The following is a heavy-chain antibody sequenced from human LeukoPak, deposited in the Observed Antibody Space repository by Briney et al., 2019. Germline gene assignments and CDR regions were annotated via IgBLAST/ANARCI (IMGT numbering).Heavy chain of an antibody. CDR1: GFTFSDYY. J-gene: IGHJ4*02. V-gene: IGHV3-11*05. CDR2: ISSSSSYT. D-gene: IGHD1-20*01. Sequence: GGSLRLSCAASGFTFSDYYVSWIRQAPGKGLEWVSYISSSSSYTNYADSVKGRFTISRDNAKNSLYLQMNSLRAEDTAVYYCAREGGFNWKSRQGYFDHWGQGTLVTVSS. CDR3: AREGGFNWKSRQGYFDH.